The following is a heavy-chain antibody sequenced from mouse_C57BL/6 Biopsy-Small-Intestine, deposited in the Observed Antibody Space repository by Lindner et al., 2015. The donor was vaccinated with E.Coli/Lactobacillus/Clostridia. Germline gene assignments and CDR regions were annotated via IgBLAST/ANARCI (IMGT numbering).Heavy chain of an antibody. CDR3: GRGIYDGYYAFAY. V-gene: IGHV1-20*01. J-gene: IGHJ3*01. D-gene: IGHD2-3*01. CDR2: INPYNGDT. CDR1: GYSFTGYF. Sequence: VQLQESGPELVKPGASVKMSCKASGYSFTGYFMNWVKQSHGKSLEWIGRINPYNGDTFYNQKFKGKATLTVDKSSSTAHMELRSLTSEDSALYYCGRGIYDGYYAFAYWGQGTLVTVSA.